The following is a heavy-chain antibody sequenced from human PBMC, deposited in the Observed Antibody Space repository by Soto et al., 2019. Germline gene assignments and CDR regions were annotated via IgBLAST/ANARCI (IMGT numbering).Heavy chain of an antibody. V-gene: IGHV4-34*01. CDR1: GGSFSGYY. CDR3: ASEYGGNSGTFDS. CDR2: INHSGST. J-gene: IGHJ4*02. D-gene: IGHD2-21*02. Sequence: QVQLQQWGAGLLKPSETLSLTCAVYGGSFSGYYWSWIRQPPGKGLEWIGEINHSGSTNYNPSLRSRVTXSXDXXKYQFSLKLSSVTAADTAVYCGASEYGGNSGTFDSGGQGTLVTVSS.